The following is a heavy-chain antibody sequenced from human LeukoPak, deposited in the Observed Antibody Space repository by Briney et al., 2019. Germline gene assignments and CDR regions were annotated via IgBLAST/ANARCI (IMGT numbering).Heavy chain of an antibody. CDR1: GYSISSGYY. J-gene: IGHJ4*02. D-gene: IGHD2-15*01. V-gene: IGHV4-38-2*01. CDR2: MFHSGDN. CDR3: ARRDCSGASCYFHY. Sequence: SETLSLTCAVSGYSISSGYYWGWIRQPPGKGLEWIVNMFHSGDNSYNPSLMSRVTTSVDTSKNQVSLRLTSVTAADTAVYYCARRDCSGASCYFHYWGQGTLVTVSS.